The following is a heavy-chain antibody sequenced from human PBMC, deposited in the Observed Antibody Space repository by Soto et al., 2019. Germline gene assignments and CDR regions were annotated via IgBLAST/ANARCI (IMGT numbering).Heavy chain of an antibody. J-gene: IGHJ6*02. CDR2: IRSSSSST. CDR1: GFIFRDFY. Sequence: GGSLRLSCAASGFIFRDFYMSWIRQVPGKGLEWLSKIRSSSSSTDYADSVKGRFTSSIDNAKNSLYLQMSSLRSEDTAVYYCARDRGGGSIFGGHYGMDVWGQGTTVTVSS. V-gene: IGHV3-11*06. D-gene: IGHD3-3*01. CDR3: ARDRGGGSIFGGHYGMDV.